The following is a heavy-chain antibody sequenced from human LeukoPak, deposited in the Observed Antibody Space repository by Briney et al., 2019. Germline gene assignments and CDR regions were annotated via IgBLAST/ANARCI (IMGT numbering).Heavy chain of an antibody. CDR2: ISGRGDTT. D-gene: IGHD1-26*01. V-gene: IGHV3-23*01. Sequence: GGSLRLSCAASGFTFSSFEMNWVRQAPGKGLEWVTTISGRGDTTYYAGSVKGRFTISRDNSKNTLYLQMSSLRADDTALYYCAKAIVGATFHAFDMWGQGTVVTVSS. J-gene: IGHJ3*02. CDR1: GFTFSSFE. CDR3: AKAIVGATFHAFDM.